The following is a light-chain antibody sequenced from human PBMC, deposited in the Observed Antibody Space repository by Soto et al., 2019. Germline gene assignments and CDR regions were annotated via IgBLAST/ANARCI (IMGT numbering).Light chain of an antibody. CDR1: SSDVGGYNY. CDR2: EVS. V-gene: IGLV2-14*01. CDR3: SSYTSSSTFYV. Sequence: LTQPASVSGSPGQSITISCTGTSSDVGGYNYVSWYQQHPGKAPKLMIYEVSNRPSGVSNRFSGSKSGNTASLTISGLQAEDEADYYCSSYTSSSTFYVFETGTKVTVL. J-gene: IGLJ1*01.